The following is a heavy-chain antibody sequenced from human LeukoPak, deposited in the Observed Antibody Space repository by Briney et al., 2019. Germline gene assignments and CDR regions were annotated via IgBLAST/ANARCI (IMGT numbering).Heavy chain of an antibody. CDR1: GYTFTGYY. CDR3: ARGDYYGSGTYYKKTVDY. V-gene: IGHV1-18*04. D-gene: IGHD3-10*01. CDR2: ISAYNGNT. Sequence: ASVKVSCKASGYTFTGYYMHWVRQAPGQGLEWMGWISAYNGNTNYAQKLQGRVTMTTDTSTSTAYMELRSLRSDDTAVYYCARGDYYGSGTYYKKTVDYWGQGTLVTVSS. J-gene: IGHJ4*02.